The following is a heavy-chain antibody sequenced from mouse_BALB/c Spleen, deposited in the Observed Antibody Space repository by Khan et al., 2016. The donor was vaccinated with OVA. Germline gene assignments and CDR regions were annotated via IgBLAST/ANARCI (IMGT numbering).Heavy chain of an antibody. D-gene: IGHD2-3*01. CDR2: LSYSGST. V-gene: IGHV3-2*02. CDR3: ARDGSRDNYAMDY. CDR1: GYSITSDYA. J-gene: IGHJ4*01. Sequence: EVQLQESGPGLVKPSQSLSLTCTVTGYSITSDYAWNWIRQFPGNKLEWMGYLSYSGSTNYNPALKRRISITRDTSKNQFFLQLNSVTTEDTATYYGARDGSRDNYAMDYWGQGTSVTVSS.